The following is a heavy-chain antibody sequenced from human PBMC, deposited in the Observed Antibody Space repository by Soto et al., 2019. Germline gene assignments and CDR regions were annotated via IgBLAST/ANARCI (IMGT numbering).Heavy chain of an antibody. CDR1: GYTFTSCG. D-gene: IGHD6-19*01. CDR2: ISAYNGNT. Sequence: GASVKVTCKASGYTFTSCGISWVRQAPGQGLEWMGWISAYNGNTNYAQKLQGRVTMTTDTSTSTAYMELRSLRSDDTAVYYCARDKGINPFHWYSSGWYYSYWGQGTLVTVSS. J-gene: IGHJ4*02. CDR3: ARDKGINPFHWYSSGWYYSY. V-gene: IGHV1-18*01.